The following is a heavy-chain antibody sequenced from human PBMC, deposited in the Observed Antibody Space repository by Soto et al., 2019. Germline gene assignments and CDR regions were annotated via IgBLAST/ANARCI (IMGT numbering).Heavy chain of an antibody. Sequence: GGSLRLSCAASGFTVSSNYTSWVRQAPGKGLEWVSVIYSGGSTYYADSVKGRFTISRDNSKNTLYLQMNSLRAEDTAVYYCASRLYYYDSSGYPFDYWGQGTLVTVSS. D-gene: IGHD3-22*01. CDR2: IYSGGST. CDR3: ASRLYYYDSSGYPFDY. V-gene: IGHV3-53*01. J-gene: IGHJ4*02. CDR1: GFTVSSNY.